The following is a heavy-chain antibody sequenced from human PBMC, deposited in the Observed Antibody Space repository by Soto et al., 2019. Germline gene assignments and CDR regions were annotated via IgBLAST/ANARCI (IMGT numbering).Heavy chain of an antibody. J-gene: IGHJ4*02. CDR1: GYTFTSYA. CDR3: ARTSGYYFYDY. Sequence: QVQLVQSGAEVKKPGASVKVSCKASGYTFTSYAMHWVRQAPGQRLEWMGWINAGNGNTKYSQKFQGSVTLTRDTSASTGYMELSSLRSEDTAVYYCARTSGYYFYDYWGQGTLVTVSS. D-gene: IGHD3-3*01. V-gene: IGHV1-3*01. CDR2: INAGNGNT.